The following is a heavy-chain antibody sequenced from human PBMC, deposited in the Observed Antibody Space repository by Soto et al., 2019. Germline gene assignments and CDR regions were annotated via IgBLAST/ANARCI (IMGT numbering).Heavy chain of an antibody. CDR2: VYYNENT. CDR1: GGSISSFTYY. CDR3: ARRERYYGSPGWFDP. V-gene: IGHV4-39*01. D-gene: IGHD3-10*01. Sequence: LSLTCSVSGGSISSFTYYWGWIRQPPGKGLEWIGTVYYNENTYYNPPLKSRVTITVDTAKNQFSLNLRSVTAADTAMYFCARRERYYGSPGWFDPWGPGTLVTVSS. J-gene: IGHJ5*02.